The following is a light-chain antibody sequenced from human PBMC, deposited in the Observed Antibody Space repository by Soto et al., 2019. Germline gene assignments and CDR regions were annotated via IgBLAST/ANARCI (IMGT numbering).Light chain of an antibody. J-gene: IGKJ2*01. V-gene: IGKV3-20*01. CDR2: GAS. CDR1: QSVSDSS. CDR3: QLYGDSPMYT. Sequence: EIVLTQSPGTLSLSPGERATLSCRASQSVSDSSLAWYHQKPGQAPRLLIYGASRRATGIPDTFRGSGSGTAFTLTISRLEPADVAVYYCQLYGDSPMYTFGQGTKLEIK.